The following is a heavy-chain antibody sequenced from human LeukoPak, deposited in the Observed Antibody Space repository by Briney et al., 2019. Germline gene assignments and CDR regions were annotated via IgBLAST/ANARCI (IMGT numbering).Heavy chain of an antibody. V-gene: IGHV4-59*01. Sequence: PSETLSLTCTVSGGSISDYYWIWIRQPPGKTLEWIGYIYYSGRTAYSPSLKSRVTISVDTSKNQFSLKMTSVTAADTAVYYCARGEGTQTAAGTIDSWGQGTLVTVSS. J-gene: IGHJ4*02. CDR3: ARGEGTQTAAGTIDS. CDR1: GGSISDYY. CDR2: IYYSGRT. D-gene: IGHD6-13*01.